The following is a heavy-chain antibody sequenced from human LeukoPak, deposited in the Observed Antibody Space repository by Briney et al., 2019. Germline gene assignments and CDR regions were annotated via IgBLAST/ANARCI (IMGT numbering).Heavy chain of an antibody. Sequence: GRSLRLSCAASGFTFSSYAMHWVRQAPGKGLEWVAVISYDGSNKYYADSVKGRFTISRDNSKNTLYLQMNSLRAEDTAVYYCARHGGSYADYWGQGTLVTVSS. V-gene: IGHV3-30-3*01. CDR1: GFTFSSYA. D-gene: IGHD1-26*01. CDR2: ISYDGSNK. CDR3: ARHGGSYADY. J-gene: IGHJ4*02.